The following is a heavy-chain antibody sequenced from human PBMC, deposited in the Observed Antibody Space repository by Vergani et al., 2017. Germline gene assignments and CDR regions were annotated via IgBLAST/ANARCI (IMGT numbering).Heavy chain of an antibody. CDR2: INPNSGGT. J-gene: IGHJ1*01. D-gene: IGHD6-13*01. Sequence: QVQLVQSGAEVKKPGASVKVSCKASGYTFTGYYMHWVRQAPGQGLEWMGWINPNSGGTNYAQKFQGRVTMTRDTSISTAYMGLSRLRSDDTAVYYCARVMGERGRSSSWYPAEYVQHWGQGTLVTVSS. CDR3: ARVMGERGRSSSWYPAEYVQH. V-gene: IGHV1-2*02. CDR1: GYTFTGYY.